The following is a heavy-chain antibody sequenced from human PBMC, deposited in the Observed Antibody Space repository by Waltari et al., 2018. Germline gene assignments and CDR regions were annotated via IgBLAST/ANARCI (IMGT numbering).Heavy chain of an antibody. Sequence: QVELVQSGPELKKPGASVKVSCRASGYSFTSYAINWVRRAPGRGFELMGWINTNSGNPTYVQGFTGRFVFSLDTSVSTAFLQINSLEAEDTAVYYCAREVVPAATIVVNWFDPWGQGTLVTVSS. V-gene: IGHV7-4-1*02. D-gene: IGHD2-2*01. J-gene: IGHJ5*02. CDR2: INTNSGNP. CDR1: GYSFTSYA. CDR3: AREVVPAATIVVNWFDP.